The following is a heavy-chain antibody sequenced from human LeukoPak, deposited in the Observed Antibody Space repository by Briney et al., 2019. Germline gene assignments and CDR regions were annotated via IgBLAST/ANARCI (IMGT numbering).Heavy chain of an antibody. Sequence: GGSLRLSCAASGFTVSSNYMSWVRQAPGKGLEWVSVIYSGGSTYYADSVKGRFAISRDNSKNTLYLQMNSLRAEDTAVYYCARDSRGSGSYGAFDYWGQGTLVTVSS. CDR2: IYSGGST. CDR1: GFTVSSNY. J-gene: IGHJ4*02. D-gene: IGHD3-10*01. V-gene: IGHV3-53*01. CDR3: ARDSRGSGSYGAFDY.